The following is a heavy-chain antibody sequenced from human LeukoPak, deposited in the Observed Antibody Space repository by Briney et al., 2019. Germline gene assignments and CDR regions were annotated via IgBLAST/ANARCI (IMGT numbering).Heavy chain of an antibody. V-gene: IGHV4-39*01. CDR2: IYYSGST. D-gene: IGHD1-26*01. CDR3: ARRGVVGATTPPFAFDI. J-gene: IGHJ3*02. CDR1: GASISSSSYY. Sequence: PSETLSLTCTVSGASISSSSYYWGRIRQPPGKGLEWIGSIYYSGSTYYNPSLKSRVTISVDTSKNQFSLKLSSVTAADTAVYYCARRGVVGATTPPFAFDIWGQGTMVTVSS.